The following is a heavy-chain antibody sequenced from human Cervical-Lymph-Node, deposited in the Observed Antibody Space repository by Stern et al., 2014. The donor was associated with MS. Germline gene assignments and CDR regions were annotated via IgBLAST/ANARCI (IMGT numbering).Heavy chain of an antibody. CDR3: ARGWSYDILTAXSY. D-gene: IGHD3-9*01. CDR1: GATFSNYA. V-gene: IGHV1-69*12. Sequence: QVQLVQSGAEVKKPGSSVKVSCKASGATFSNYAISWVRQAPGQGLEWMGGIIPIFGTANYAQKFQGRVTITADESTSTAYMELSSLRSEDTALYYCARGWSYDILTAXSYWGQGTLVTVSS. J-gene: IGHJ4*02. CDR2: IIPIFGTA.